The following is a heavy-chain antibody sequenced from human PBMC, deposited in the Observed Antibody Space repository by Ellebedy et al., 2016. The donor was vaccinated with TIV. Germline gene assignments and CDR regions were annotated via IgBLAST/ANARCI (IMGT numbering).Heavy chain of an antibody. D-gene: IGHD2-8*01. Sequence: MPSETLSLTCTVSGDSISSYYWSRIRQPPGKGLEWIGSINYGGTTYCNPSLKSRLTLSVDTSKNQFSLSLNSVTAADTAVYYCARQGVASTQWTFDIWGQGTMVTVSS. V-gene: IGHV4-59*05. CDR2: INYGGTT. CDR1: GDSISSYY. CDR3: ARQGVASTQWTFDI. J-gene: IGHJ3*02.